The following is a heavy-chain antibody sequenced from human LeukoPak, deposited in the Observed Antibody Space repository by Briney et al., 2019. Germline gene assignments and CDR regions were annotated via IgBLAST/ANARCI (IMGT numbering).Heavy chain of an antibody. V-gene: IGHV3-21*01. CDR2: ISSSSSYI. Sequence: AGESLRLSCVASGFTFSSYSMNWVRQAPGKGLQWVTSISSSSSYIYYADSVRGRFTISRDNAKNSLYLQVNSLRAEDTAVYYCATLQDSSGYYYVDYWGQGTLVTVSS. CDR3: ATLQDSSGYYYVDY. D-gene: IGHD3-22*01. CDR1: GFTFSSYS. J-gene: IGHJ4*02.